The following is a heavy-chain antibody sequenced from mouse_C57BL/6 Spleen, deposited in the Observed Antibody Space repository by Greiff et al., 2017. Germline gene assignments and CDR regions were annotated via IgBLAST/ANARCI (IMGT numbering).Heavy chain of an antibody. CDR1: GYAFSSYW. CDR2: IYPGDGDT. Sequence: QVQLKQSGAELVKPGASVKISCKASGYAFSSYWMNWVKQRPGRGLEWIGQIYPGDGDTNYNGKFKGKATLTADKSSSTAYMQLSSLTSEDSAVYFCGRKDYGGFAYWGQGTLVTVSA. D-gene: IGHD1-1*01. V-gene: IGHV1-80*01. J-gene: IGHJ3*01. CDR3: GRKDYGGFAY.